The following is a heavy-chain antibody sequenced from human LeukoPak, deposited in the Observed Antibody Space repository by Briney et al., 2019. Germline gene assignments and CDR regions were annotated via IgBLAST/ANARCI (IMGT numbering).Heavy chain of an antibody. CDR1: GDSISSYY. CDR3: ARVGYSGRRYFDY. V-gene: IGHV4-59*01. J-gene: IGHJ4*02. CDR2: IYYSGST. Sequence: KTSETLSLTCTVSGDSISSYYWSWIRQPPGKGLEWIGYIYYSGSTNYNPSLKSRVTISVDTSKNQFSLKLSSVTAADTAVYYCARVGYSGRRYFDYWGQGTLVTVSS. D-gene: IGHD5-12*01.